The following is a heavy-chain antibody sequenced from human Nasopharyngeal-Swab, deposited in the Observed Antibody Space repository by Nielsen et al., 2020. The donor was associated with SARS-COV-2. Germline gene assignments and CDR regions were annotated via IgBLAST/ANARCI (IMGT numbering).Heavy chain of an antibody. Sequence: GGSLRLSCAASGFTFSSYWMSWVRQAPGKGLEWVANIKQDGSETYYVDSVKGRFTISRDNAKNSLYLQMNSLRAEDTAVYYCARASSSGWYYYFDYWGQGTLVTVSS. D-gene: IGHD6-19*01. V-gene: IGHV3-7*01. J-gene: IGHJ4*02. CDR2: IKQDGSET. CDR3: ARASSSGWYYYFDY. CDR1: GFTFSSYW.